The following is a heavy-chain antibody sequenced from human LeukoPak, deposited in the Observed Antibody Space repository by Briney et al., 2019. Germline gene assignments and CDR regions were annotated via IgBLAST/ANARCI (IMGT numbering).Heavy chain of an antibody. CDR1: GGSFSGYY. CDR3: ARDSGTRFLEWLLYEGVMDY. D-gene: IGHD3-3*01. V-gene: IGHV4-34*01. Sequence: PSETLSLTCAVYGGSFSGYYWSWIRQPPGKGLEWIGEINHSGSTNYNPSLKSRVTISVDTSKNQFSLKLSSVTAADTAVYYCARDSGTRFLEWLLYEGVMDYWGQGTLVTVSS. CDR2: INHSGST. J-gene: IGHJ4*02.